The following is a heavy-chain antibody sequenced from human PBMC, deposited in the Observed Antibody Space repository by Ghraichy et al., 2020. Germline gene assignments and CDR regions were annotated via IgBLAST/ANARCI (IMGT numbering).Heavy chain of an antibody. D-gene: IGHD4-17*01. V-gene: IGHV3-23*01. CDR3: AKDLGGRYGHYYGMDV. J-gene: IGHJ6*02. Sequence: GGSLRLSCAASGFTFSSYAMSWVRQAPGKGLEWVSAISGSGGSTYYADSVKGRFTISRDNSKNTLYLQMNSLRAEDTAVYYCAKDLGGRYGHYYGMDVWGQGTTVTVSS. CDR1: GFTFSSYA. CDR2: ISGSGGST.